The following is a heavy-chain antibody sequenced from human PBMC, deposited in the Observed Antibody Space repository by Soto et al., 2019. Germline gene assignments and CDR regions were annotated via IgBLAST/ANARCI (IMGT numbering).Heavy chain of an antibody. Sequence: QVQLVQSGAEEKKPGASVKVSCKASGYTFTSYAMHWVRQAPGQRLEWMGWINAGNGNTKYSQKFQGRVTITRDTSASTAYMELSSLRSEDTAVYYCARLTTLLTFWGAFDIWGQGTMVTVSS. D-gene: IGHD3-16*01. J-gene: IGHJ3*02. CDR3: ARLTTLLTFWGAFDI. CDR1: GYTFTSYA. V-gene: IGHV1-3*05. CDR2: INAGNGNT.